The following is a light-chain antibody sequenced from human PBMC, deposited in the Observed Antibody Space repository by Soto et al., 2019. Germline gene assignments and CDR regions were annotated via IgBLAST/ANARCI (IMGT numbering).Light chain of an antibody. J-gene: IGKJ3*01. CDR2: AAS. CDR3: QQLNSRFT. CDR1: QGISSY. V-gene: IGKV1-9*01. Sequence: DIQLTQSPSFLSASVGDRVTITCRASQGISSYLAWYQQKPGKAPKLLIYAASTLQSGVPSRFSGSGSGTEFTLTISSLQPEDFATYYCQQLNSRFTFGPGTKVDI.